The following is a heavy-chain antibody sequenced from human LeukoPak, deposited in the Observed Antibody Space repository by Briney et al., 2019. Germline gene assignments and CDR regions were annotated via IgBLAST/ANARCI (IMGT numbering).Heavy chain of an antibody. D-gene: IGHD3-16*01. CDR3: ARDGGPGIREAFDI. Sequence: GAPVKVSCKASGGTFSSYTISWVREAPGQGLEWMGRIIPILGIANSAQKFQGRVTITADTSTSTAYMELSSLRSEDTAVYYCARDGGPGIREAFDIWGQGTMVTVSS. CDR1: GGTFSSYT. CDR2: IIPILGIA. J-gene: IGHJ3*02. V-gene: IGHV1-69*04.